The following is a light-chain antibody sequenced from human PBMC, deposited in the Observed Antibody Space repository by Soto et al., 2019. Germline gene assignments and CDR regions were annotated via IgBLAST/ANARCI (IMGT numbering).Light chain of an antibody. J-gene: IGKJ1*01. CDR1: QSVSSSH. Sequence: EIVLTQSPCTLSLSPGERATLSCRASQSVSSSHLAWYQQKPGQAPRLLIYGASSRATGIPDRFSGSGSGTDFTLTISRLEPEDFAVYYCQQYGSSPGTFGQGTKVDIK. CDR2: GAS. CDR3: QQYGSSPGT. V-gene: IGKV3-20*01.